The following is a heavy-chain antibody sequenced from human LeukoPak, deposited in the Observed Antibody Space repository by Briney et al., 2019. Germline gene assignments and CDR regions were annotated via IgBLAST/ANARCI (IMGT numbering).Heavy chain of an antibody. CDR2: IYYSGST. CDR3: ARHDLTNIVVVPAAVNWFDP. V-gene: IGHV4-39*01. D-gene: IGHD2-2*01. CDR1: GGSIGSSSYY. Sequence: KPSETLSLTCTVSGGSIGSSSYYWGWIRQPPGKGLEWIGSIYYSGSTYYNPSLKSRVTISVDTSKNQFSLKLSSVTAADTAVYYCARHDLTNIVVVPAAVNWFDPWGQGTLVTVSS. J-gene: IGHJ5*02.